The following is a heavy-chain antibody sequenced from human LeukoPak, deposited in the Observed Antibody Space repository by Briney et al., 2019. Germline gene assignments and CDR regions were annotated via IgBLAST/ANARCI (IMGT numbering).Heavy chain of an antibody. CDR3: ARDGGTSSWFRD. J-gene: IGHJ4*02. Sequence: GGSLRLSCAASGFSFSNAWMSWVRQAPGKGLEWVGRIKSKTDGGTTDYAAPVKGRFTISRDDSKNTLYLQMNSLKTEDTAVYYCARDGGTSSWFRDWGQGTLVTVSS. CDR1: GFSFSNAW. D-gene: IGHD6-13*01. CDR2: IKSKTDGGTT. V-gene: IGHV3-15*01.